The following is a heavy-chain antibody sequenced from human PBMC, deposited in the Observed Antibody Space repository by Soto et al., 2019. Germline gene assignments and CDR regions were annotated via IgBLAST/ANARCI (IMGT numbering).Heavy chain of an antibody. J-gene: IGHJ4*02. CDR1: GYTFISYA. CDR3: AIGGGTLDY. Sequence: QVQLVQSGAEVKKSGASVKVSCKASGYTFISYAMYWVRQAPGQGLEWMGIISPRDGTARYAQIFQGRVTLTRDTSTSTVYMELSSLRSEDTAVYYCAIGGGTLDYWGQGTLVTVSS. V-gene: IGHV1-46*01. CDR2: ISPRDGTA.